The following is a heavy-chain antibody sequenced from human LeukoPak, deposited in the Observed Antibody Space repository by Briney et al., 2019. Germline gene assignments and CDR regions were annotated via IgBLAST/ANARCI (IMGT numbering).Heavy chain of an antibody. J-gene: IGHJ3*02. CDR2: TYTSGST. CDR1: GGSISSYY. V-gene: IGHV4-4*07. CDR3: ASTSIAARDDAFDI. Sequence: SETLSLTCTVSGGSISSYYWSWIRQPAGKGLEWIGRTYTSGSTNYNPSLKSRVTMSVDTSKNQFSLKLSSVTAADTAVYYCASTSIAARDDAFDIWGQGTMVTVSS. D-gene: IGHD6-6*01.